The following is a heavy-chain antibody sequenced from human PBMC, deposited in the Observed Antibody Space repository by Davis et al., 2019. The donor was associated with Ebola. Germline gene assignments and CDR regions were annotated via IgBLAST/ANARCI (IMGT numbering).Heavy chain of an antibody. CDR1: GYTFTGYY. Sequence: ASVKVSCKASGYTFTGYYMHWVRQAPGQGLEWMGRINPNSGGTNYAQKFQGRVTMTRDTSISTAYMKLSRLRSDDTAVYYCARDDSGSYQGVFDYWGQGTLVTVSS. CDR3: ARDDSGSYQGVFDY. J-gene: IGHJ4*02. D-gene: IGHD1-26*01. CDR2: INPNSGGT. V-gene: IGHV1-2*06.